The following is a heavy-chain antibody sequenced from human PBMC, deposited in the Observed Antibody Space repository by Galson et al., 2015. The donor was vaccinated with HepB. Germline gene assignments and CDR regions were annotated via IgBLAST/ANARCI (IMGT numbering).Heavy chain of an antibody. CDR1: GYTFTSYG. J-gene: IGHJ5*02. Sequence: SVKVACKASGYTFTSYGISWVRQAPGQGLEWMGGSSAYNGNTNYAQKLQGRVTMTTDTSTSTAYMELRSLRSDDTAVYYCARDLRGYYDFWSGYYTGSPFDPWGQGTLVTVSS. CDR2: SSAYNGNT. CDR3: ARDLRGYYDFWSGYYTGSPFDP. V-gene: IGHV1-18*04. D-gene: IGHD3-3*01.